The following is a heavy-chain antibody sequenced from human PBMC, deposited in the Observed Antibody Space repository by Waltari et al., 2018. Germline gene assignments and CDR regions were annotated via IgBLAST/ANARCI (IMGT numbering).Heavy chain of an antibody. CDR3: ARGVEDDIVVVPAAIGAFDI. CDR1: GGSISSGGYY. D-gene: IGHD2-2*01. V-gene: IGHV4-31*01. CDR2: IYYSGST. Sequence: QVQLQESGPGLVKPSQTLSLTCTVSGGSISSGGYYWSWIRQHPGTGLEWIGYIYYSGSTYYNPSLKSLVTISVDTSKNQFSLKLSSVTAADTAVYYCARGVEDDIVVVPAAIGAFDIWGQGTMVTVSS. J-gene: IGHJ3*02.